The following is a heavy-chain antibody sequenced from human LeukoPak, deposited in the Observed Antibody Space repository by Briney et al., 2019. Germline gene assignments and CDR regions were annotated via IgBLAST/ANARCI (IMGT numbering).Heavy chain of an antibody. CDR3: ARDSGYCTNGVCHDAFDI. D-gene: IGHD2-8*01. Sequence: SETLSLTCTVSGGSISSYCWSWIRQPAGKGLEWIRRIYTSGSTNYNPSLKSRVTMSVDTSKNQFSLKLSSVTAADTAVYYCARDSGYCTNGVCHDAFDIWGQGTMVTVSS. J-gene: IGHJ3*02. V-gene: IGHV4-4*07. CDR2: IYTSGST. CDR1: GGSISSYC.